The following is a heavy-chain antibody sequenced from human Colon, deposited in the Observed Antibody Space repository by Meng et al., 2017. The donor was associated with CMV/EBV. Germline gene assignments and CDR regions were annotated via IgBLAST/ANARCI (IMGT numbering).Heavy chain of an antibody. D-gene: IGHD3-3*01. Sequence: SETLSLTCTVSGGSISSSSYYWGWIRQPPGKGLEWIGSIYYSGSTYYNPSLKSRVTISVDTSKNQFSLKLSSVTAADTAVYYCARDGITIFGVVIIEGHWFDPMGPGNAGHRLL. V-gene: IGHV4-39*07. CDR2: IYYSGST. CDR1: GGSISSSSYY. CDR3: ARDGITIFGVVIIEGHWFDP. J-gene: IGHJ5*02.